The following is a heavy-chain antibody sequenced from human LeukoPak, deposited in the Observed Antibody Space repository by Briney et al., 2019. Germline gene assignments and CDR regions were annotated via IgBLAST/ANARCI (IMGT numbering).Heavy chain of an antibody. V-gene: IGHV1-2*02. CDR1: GYTFTGYY. Sequence: ASVKVSCKASGYTFTGYYMHWVRQAPGQGLEWMGWINPNSGGTNYAQKFQGRVTMTRDTSTSTVYMELSSLRSEDTAVYYCARGSPWGSGSYRDYYYYMDVWGKGTTVTISS. CDR2: INPNSGGT. J-gene: IGHJ6*03. D-gene: IGHD3-10*01. CDR3: ARGSPWGSGSYRDYYYYMDV.